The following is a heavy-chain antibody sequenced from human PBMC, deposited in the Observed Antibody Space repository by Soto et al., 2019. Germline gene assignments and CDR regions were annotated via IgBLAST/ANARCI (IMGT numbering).Heavy chain of an antibody. CDR3: AKRSPYSSGWYSPIFDY. D-gene: IGHD6-13*01. J-gene: IGHJ4*02. Sequence: HPGGSLRLSCVASGSSFSDYAMSWVRQAPGKGLEWVSVISESGGSTHYADSVRGRFTVSRDNSKNSLSLRMNSLRDEDTAVYFCAKRSPYSSGWYSPIFDYWGQGALVTVSS. V-gene: IGHV3-23*01. CDR2: ISESGGST. CDR1: GSSFSDYA.